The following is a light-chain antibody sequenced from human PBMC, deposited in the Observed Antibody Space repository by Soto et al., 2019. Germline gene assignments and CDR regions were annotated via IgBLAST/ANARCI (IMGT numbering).Light chain of an antibody. J-gene: IGLJ2*01. V-gene: IGLV4-69*01. CDR3: QTWSTGIQV. CDR1: SGHSSYA. CDR2: LNSDGSH. Sequence: QLVLTQSPSASASLGASVKLTCTQSSGHSSYAIAWHQQQPEKGPRYLMKLNSDGSHSKGDGIPDRFSGSSSGAERYLTISSLQSEDEADYYCQTWSTGIQVFGGGTKLTVL.